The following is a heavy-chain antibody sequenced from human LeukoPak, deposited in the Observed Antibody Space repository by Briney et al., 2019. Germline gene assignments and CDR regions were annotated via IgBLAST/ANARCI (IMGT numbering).Heavy chain of an antibody. Sequence: ASVKVSCKASGYTFTGYYMHWVRQAPGQGLEWMGWINPNSGGTNYAQKFQGRVTMTRDTSISTAYMNLSRLRSDDTAVYYCARGWNYCSGGSCYVPKRNWFDPWGQGTLVTVSS. CDR1: GYTFTGYY. V-gene: IGHV1-2*02. CDR3: ARGWNYCSGGSCYVPKRNWFDP. D-gene: IGHD2-15*01. J-gene: IGHJ5*02. CDR2: INPNSGGT.